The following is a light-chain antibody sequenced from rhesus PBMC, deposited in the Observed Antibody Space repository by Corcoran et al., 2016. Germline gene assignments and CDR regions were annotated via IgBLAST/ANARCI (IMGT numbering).Light chain of an antibody. CDR3: QEYNSTPCT. Sequence: DIQMTQSPSSLSASVGDRVTITCRASQGICSRLAWYQPKPGKVPKLLIYKVSSLQSGVPSRFSGCGSGTDFTITISSLQPEDFATYYYQEYNSTPCTFGQGTKVEIK. J-gene: IGKJ1*01. CDR2: KVS. CDR1: QGICSR. V-gene: IGKV1-21*01.